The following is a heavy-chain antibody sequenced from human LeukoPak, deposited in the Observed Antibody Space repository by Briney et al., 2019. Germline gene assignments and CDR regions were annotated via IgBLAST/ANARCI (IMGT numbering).Heavy chain of an antibody. V-gene: IGHV3-64*05. CDR2: ITSDGLTT. D-gene: IGHD6-13*01. J-gene: IGHJ6*02. CDR1: GFCFARYA. Sequence: PGGSLTLSCSANGFCFARYAMPWVRQAPGKGLEYVSAITSDGLTTHYADSVKGRITISRDNSRNTLYVHMSSLRTEDTAVYYCVKASSAAPPGQDGMVVWGQGITVTVSS. CDR3: VKASSAAPPGQDGMVV.